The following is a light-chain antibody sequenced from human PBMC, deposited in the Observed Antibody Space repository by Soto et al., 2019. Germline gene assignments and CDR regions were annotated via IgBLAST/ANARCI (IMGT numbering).Light chain of an antibody. V-gene: IGLV2-14*03. J-gene: IGLJ1*01. CDR2: DVT. Sequence: QSALTQPASVSGSPGQSIAISCTGTSSDVGGYNSVSWYQQYPGKAPKLIIHDVTNRPSGLSDRFSGSKSGNTASLTISGLQAEDEADYYCSSWTSSSSDVFGSGTKLTVL. CDR3: SSWTSSSSDV. CDR1: SSDVGGYNS.